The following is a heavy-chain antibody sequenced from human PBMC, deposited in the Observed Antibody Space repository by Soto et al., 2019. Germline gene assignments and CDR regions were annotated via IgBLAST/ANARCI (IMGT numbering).Heavy chain of an antibody. CDR3: ARAEPLARGAIISSCFGP. CDR2: MYPGDSDT. D-gene: IGHD3-10*01. V-gene: IGHV5-51*01. CDR1: GYSFSSYW. Sequence: PGESLKISCEASGYSFSSYWIGWVRQKPGNGLEWMGIMYPGDSDTRYSPSFQGQVTMSADKSISTAYLQLSSLKASDTAIYYCARAEPLARGAIISSCFGPWGQGTLVTVSS. J-gene: IGHJ5*02.